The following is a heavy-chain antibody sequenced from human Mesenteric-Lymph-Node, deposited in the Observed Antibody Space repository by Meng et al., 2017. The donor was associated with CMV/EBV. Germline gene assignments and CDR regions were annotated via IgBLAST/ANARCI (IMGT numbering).Heavy chain of an antibody. Sequence: GGSLRLSCAASGFTFSSYAMSWVRQAPGKGLEWVSVIYSGGSSTYYADSVKGRFTISRDNSENTLYLEMKSLRAEDTAVYYCARLGYCSSTTCYAPYYYYGMDVWGQGTTVTVSS. D-gene: IGHD2-2*01. CDR2: IYSGGSST. J-gene: IGHJ6*02. CDR3: ARLGYCSSTTCYAPYYYYGMDV. CDR1: GFTFSSYA. V-gene: IGHV3-23*03.